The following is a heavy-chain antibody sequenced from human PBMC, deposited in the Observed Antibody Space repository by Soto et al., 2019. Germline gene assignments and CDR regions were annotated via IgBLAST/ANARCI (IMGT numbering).Heavy chain of an antibody. CDR1: GFMFSSAW. J-gene: IGHJ4*02. D-gene: IGHD1-1*01. CDR2: IKSKKDGGAR. V-gene: IGHV3-15*01. Sequence: EVQVVESGGDLVEPGGSLRLSCETSGFMFSSAWMSWVRQAPGKGLEWVARIKSKKDGGARDNAAPVNGRFSISRDDSKSTVYLQMNSLRAEDTALYYCVEGWNDFWGQGTLVTVSS. CDR3: VEGWNDF.